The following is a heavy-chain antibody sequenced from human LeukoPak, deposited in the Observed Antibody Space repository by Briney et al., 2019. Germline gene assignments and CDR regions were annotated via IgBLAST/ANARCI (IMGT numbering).Heavy chain of an antibody. CDR2: IWYDGSNK. J-gene: IGHJ4*02. D-gene: IGHD6-13*01. CDR1: GFTFSSYG. V-gene: IGHV3-33*01. CDR3: ARQMPYGSSWLGFDY. Sequence: GRSLRLSCAASGFTFSSYGMHWVRQAPGKGLEWVAVIWYDGSNKYYADSVKGRFTISRDNSKNTLYLQMNSLRAEDTAVYYCARQMPYGSSWLGFDYWGQGTLVTVSS.